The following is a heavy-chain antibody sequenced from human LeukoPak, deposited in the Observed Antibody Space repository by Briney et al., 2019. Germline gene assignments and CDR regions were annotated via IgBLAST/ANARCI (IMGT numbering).Heavy chain of an antibody. CDR1: GYTFSSYG. D-gene: IGHD3-10*01. CDR2: ISAYNDNT. J-gene: IGHJ5*02. V-gene: IGHV1-18*01. Sequence: ASVKVSCKASGYTFSSYGVSWVRQAPGQGLEWMGWISAYNDNTNYAQKFQGRVTMTTDTSTRTAYMELRSLRSDDTAVYYCAGRADRVNWFDPWGQGTLVTVSS. CDR3: AGRADRVNWFDP.